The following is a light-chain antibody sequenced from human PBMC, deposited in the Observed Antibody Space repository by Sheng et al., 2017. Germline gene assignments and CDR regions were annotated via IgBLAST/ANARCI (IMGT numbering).Light chain of an antibody. CDR1: QSVSSN. CDR3: QQYGSSPT. CDR2: GAS. J-gene: IGKJ1*01. Sequence: EIVMTQSPATLSVSPGERATLSCRASQSVSSNLAWYQHKPGQAPRLLIYGASTRATGTPDRFSGGGSGTDFTLTISRLEPEDFAVYYCQQYGSSPTFGQGTKVEIK. V-gene: IGKV3-20*01.